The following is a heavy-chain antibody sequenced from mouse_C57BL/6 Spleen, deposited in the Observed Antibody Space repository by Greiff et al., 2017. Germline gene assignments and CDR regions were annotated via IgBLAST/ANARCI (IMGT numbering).Heavy chain of an antibody. CDR1: GYTFTDYY. Sequence: QVQLQQSGAELVRPEASVKLSCKASGYTFTDYYINWVKQRPGQGLEWIARIYPGSGNTYYNEKFKGKATLTAEKSSSTAYMQLSSLTSEDSAVYFCARGEYSNFAYWGQGTLVTVSA. J-gene: IGHJ3*01. D-gene: IGHD2-5*01. CDR2: IYPGSGNT. V-gene: IGHV1-76*01. CDR3: ARGEYSNFAY.